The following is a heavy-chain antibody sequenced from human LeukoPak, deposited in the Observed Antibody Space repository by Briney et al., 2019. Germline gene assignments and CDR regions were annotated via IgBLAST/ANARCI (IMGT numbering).Heavy chain of an antibody. Sequence: SETLSLTCTVSGGSISSSSYYWGWIRQPPGKGLEWIGSIYYSGSTYYNPSLKSRVTISVDTSKNQFSLKLSSVTAADTAVYYCASEHHNSSGRGAFDYWGQGTLVTVSS. D-gene: IGHD6-6*01. CDR1: GGSISSSSYY. CDR3: ASEHHNSSGRGAFDY. CDR2: IYYSGST. V-gene: IGHV4-39*07. J-gene: IGHJ4*02.